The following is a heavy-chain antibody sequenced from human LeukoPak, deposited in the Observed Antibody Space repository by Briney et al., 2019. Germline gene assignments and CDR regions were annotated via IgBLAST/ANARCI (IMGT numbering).Heavy chain of an antibody. CDR2: ISAYNGNT. CDR3: ASGPASAVGQNWCDP. Sequence: GASVKVSCKASGYTFTSYGISWVRQAPGQGLEWMGWISAYNGNTNYAQKLQGRVTMTTDTSTSTAYMELRGLRSDDTAVYYCASGPASAVGQNWCDPWGQGTLVTVSS. V-gene: IGHV1-18*01. CDR1: GYTFTSYG. J-gene: IGHJ5*02.